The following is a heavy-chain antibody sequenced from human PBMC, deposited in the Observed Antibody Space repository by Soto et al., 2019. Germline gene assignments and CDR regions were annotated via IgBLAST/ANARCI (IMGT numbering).Heavy chain of an antibody. Sequence: GGSLRLSCTGSGFPFSAYNINWVRQAPGKGLEWVSSITVGSSHIYQPNSMKGRFTISRDDAKNSVYLQIDSLRDEDTALYYCSRSPEVGVRGAYWGQGTLVTVS. V-gene: IGHV3-21*01. CDR1: GFPFSAYN. CDR3: SRSPEVGVRGAY. D-gene: IGHD3-16*01. CDR2: ITVGSSHI. J-gene: IGHJ4*02.